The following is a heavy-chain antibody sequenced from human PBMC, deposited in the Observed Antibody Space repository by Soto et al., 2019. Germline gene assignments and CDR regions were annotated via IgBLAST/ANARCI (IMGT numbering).Heavy chain of an antibody. CDR1: GFTFSSYS. J-gene: IGHJ6*02. CDR3: ARPLGSVVPAAILEFYYYGMDV. D-gene: IGHD2-2*02. Sequence: GGSLRLSCAASGFTFSSYSMNWVRQAPGKGLEWVSSISSSSSYIYYADSVKGRFTISRDNAKNSLYLQMNSLRAEDTAVYYCARPLGSVVPAAILEFYYYGMDVWGQGTTVTVSS. CDR2: ISSSSSYI. V-gene: IGHV3-21*01.